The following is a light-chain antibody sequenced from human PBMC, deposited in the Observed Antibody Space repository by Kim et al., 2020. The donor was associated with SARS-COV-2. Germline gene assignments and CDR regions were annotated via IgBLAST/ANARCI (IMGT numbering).Light chain of an antibody. J-gene: IGLJ1*01. CDR1: KLGDKY. CDR3: QAWDSISYV. Sequence: VSPGQTASITCSGDKLGDKYACWYQQKPGQSPVLVIYQDSKRQSGIPERFSGSNSGNTATLTISGTQAMDEADYYCQAWDSISYVFGTGTKVTVL. V-gene: IGLV3-1*01. CDR2: QDS.